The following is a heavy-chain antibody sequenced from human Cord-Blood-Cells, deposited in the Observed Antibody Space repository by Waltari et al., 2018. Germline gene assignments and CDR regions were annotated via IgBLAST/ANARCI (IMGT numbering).Heavy chain of an antibody. CDR1: GGSFSGDY. D-gene: IGHD3-22*01. CDR2: INHSGST. CDR3: ARGKDYYDSSGYYYDY. Sequence: QVQLQQWGAGMLKPSETLSLTCAVYGGSFSGDYWSWIRHPPGKGLEWIGEINHSGSTNYNPSLKSRVTISVDTSKNQFSLKLSSVTAADTAVYYCARGKDYYDSSGYYYDYWGQGTLVTVSS. V-gene: IGHV4-34*01. J-gene: IGHJ4*02.